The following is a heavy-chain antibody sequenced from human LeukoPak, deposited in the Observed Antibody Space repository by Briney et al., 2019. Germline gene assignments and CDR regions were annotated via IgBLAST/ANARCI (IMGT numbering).Heavy chain of an antibody. CDR1: GYTFTSYY. Sequence: ASVKVSCKASGYTFTSYYMHWVRQAPGQGLEWMGIINPSGGSTSYAQKFQGRVTMTRDMSTSTVYMELSSLRSEDTAVYYCAREGPRGYSYERLYYFDYWGQGTLVTVSS. CDR3: AREGPRGYSYERLYYFDY. D-gene: IGHD5-18*01. CDR2: INPSGGST. J-gene: IGHJ4*02. V-gene: IGHV1-46*01.